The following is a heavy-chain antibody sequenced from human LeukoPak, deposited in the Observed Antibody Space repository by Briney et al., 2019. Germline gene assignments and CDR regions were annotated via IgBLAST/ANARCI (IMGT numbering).Heavy chain of an antibody. D-gene: IGHD6-13*01. V-gene: IGHV4-34*01. CDR3: ARGLGASSWYDAFDI. CDR1: GGSFSGYY. CDR2: INHSGST. J-gene: IGHJ3*02. Sequence: PSETLSLTCAVYGGSFSGYYWSRIRQPPGKGLEWIGEINHSGSTNYNPSLKSRVTISVDTSKNQFSLKLGSVTAADTAVYYCARGLGASSWYDAFDIWGQGTMVTVSS.